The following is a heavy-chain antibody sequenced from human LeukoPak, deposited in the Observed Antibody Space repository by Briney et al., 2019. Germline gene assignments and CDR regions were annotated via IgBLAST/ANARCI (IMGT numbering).Heavy chain of an antibody. V-gene: IGHV7-4-1*02. D-gene: IGHD3-10*01. CDR1: GYTFSSYG. CDR3: ARVLAMVRGAPFDY. J-gene: IGHJ4*02. CDR2: INTNTGNP. Sequence: ASVKVSCKASGYTFSSYGLNWVRQAPGQGLEWMGWINTNTGNPTYAQGFTGRFVFSLDTSVSTAYLQISSLKAEDTAVYYCARVLAMVRGAPFDYWGQGTLVTVSS.